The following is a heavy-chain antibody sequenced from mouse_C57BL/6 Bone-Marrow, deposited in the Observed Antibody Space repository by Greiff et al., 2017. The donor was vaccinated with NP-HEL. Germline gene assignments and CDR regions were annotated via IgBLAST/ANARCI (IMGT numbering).Heavy chain of an antibody. CDR3: APIYYYWYFDV. CDR1: GYTFTSYW. Sequence: VQLQQSGAELVKPGASVKLSCKASGYTFTSYWMHWVKQRPGQGLAWIGMIHPNSGSTNYNEKFKSKATLTVDKSSSTAYMQLSSLTSEDSAVYYCAPIYYYWYFDVWGTGTTVTVSS. J-gene: IGHJ1*03. CDR2: IHPNSGST. V-gene: IGHV1-64*01. D-gene: IGHD1-1*01.